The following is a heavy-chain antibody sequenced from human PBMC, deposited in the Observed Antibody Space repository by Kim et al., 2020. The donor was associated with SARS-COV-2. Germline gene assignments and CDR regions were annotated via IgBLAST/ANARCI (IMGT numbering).Heavy chain of an antibody. CDR1: GGSFSGYY. V-gene: IGHV4-34*01. D-gene: IGHD2-2*01. Sequence: SETLSLTCAVYGGSFSGYYWSWIRQPPGKGLEWIGEINHSGSTNYNPSLKSRVTISVDTSKNQFSLKLSSVTAADTAVYYCARGSSGVKGRYCSSTSCRPRGFDPWGQGTLVTVSS. CDR2: INHSGST. J-gene: IGHJ5*02. CDR3: ARGSSGVKGRYCSSTSCRPRGFDP.